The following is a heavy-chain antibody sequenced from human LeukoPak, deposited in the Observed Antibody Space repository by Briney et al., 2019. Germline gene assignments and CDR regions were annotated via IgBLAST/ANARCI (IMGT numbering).Heavy chain of an antibody. V-gene: IGHV3-23*01. CDR2: ISGSGGST. D-gene: IGHD3-10*01. CDR3: AKDQGLEARFGEFYFDY. CDR1: GFTFSSYA. Sequence: PGGSLRLSCAASGFTFSSYAMGWVRQAPGKGLEWVSAISGSGGSTYYADSVKGRFTISRDNSKNTLYLQMNSLRAEDTAVYYCAKDQGLEARFGEFYFDYWGQGTLVTVSS. J-gene: IGHJ4*02.